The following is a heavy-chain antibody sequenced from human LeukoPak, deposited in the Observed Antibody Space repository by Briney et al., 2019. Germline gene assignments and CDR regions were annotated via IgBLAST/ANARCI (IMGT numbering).Heavy chain of an antibody. V-gene: IGHV3-74*01. D-gene: IGHD4-17*01. CDR3: ARGVNGDSRFDP. J-gene: IGHJ5*02. CDR1: GFTFSSYW. Sequence: GSLRLSCAASGFTFSSYWMHWVRQAPGKGLVWVSRIISDGSSTSYADSVKGRFTISRDNAKKTLHLQMNSLRAEDTAVYYCARGVNGDSRFDPWGQGTLVTVSS. CDR2: IISDGSST.